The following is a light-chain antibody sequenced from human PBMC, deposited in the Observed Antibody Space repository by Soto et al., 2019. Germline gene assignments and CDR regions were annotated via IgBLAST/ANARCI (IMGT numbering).Light chain of an antibody. CDR1: QTVSSS. V-gene: IGKV3-11*01. CDR3: QQHINWPLT. CDR2: EES. J-gene: IGKJ4*01. Sequence: VLTQSPATLSLSAGESATLSCRASQTVSSSLAWYQQKTGQAPRILIYEESNRATGIPDRLSGSGSGADFTLTISRLEPEDFALYYCQQHINWPLTCGGGTKVDIK.